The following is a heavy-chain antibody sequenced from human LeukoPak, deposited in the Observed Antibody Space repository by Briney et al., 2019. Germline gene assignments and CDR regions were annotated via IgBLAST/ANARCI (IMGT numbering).Heavy chain of an antibody. Sequence: GGTLRLSCAASGFTFSSYGMSWVRQAPDKGLEWVAFIRYEGNDKYYADSVKGRFTISRDDSKNTLYLQMDSLRPEDTAVYYCAKDLLRDRWFGESWGQGTLVTVSS. CDR1: GFTFSSYG. CDR3: AKDLLRDRWFGES. CDR2: IRYEGNDK. J-gene: IGHJ5*02. V-gene: IGHV3-30*02. D-gene: IGHD3-10*01.